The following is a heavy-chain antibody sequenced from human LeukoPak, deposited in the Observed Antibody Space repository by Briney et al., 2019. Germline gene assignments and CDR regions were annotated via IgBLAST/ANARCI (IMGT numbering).Heavy chain of an antibody. J-gene: IGHJ1*01. D-gene: IGHD4-17*01. Sequence: GGSLRLSCAASGFTFSDYYMSWIRQAPGKGLEWVSFITGSGSSIYYDDSVKGRFTISGDNAKNSLYLQMNSLRAEDTAVYYCASRYGDYFEYFQHWGQGTLLTVSS. V-gene: IGHV3-11*04. CDR1: GFTFSDYY. CDR3: ASRYGDYFEYFQH. CDR2: ITGSGSSI.